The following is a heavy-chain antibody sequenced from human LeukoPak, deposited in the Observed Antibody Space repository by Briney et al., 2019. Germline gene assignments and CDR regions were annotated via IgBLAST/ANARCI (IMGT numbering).Heavy chain of an antibody. J-gene: IGHJ4*02. CDR2: ITGDGGRT. V-gene: IGHV3-43*02. D-gene: IGHD6-19*01. CDR1: GFTFDYYA. Sequence: GGSLRLSCAASGFTFDYYAMHWVRQAPGKGLEWVSFITGDGGRTFYADSVKGRFTISRDNSKNSLFLQMSSLRSEDTAFYYCARDRQDTGWLNWGQGTLVTVSS. CDR3: ARDRQDTGWLN.